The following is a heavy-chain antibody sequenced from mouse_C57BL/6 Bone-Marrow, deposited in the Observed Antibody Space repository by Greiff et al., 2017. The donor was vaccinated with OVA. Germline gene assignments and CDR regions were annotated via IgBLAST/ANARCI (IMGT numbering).Heavy chain of an antibody. V-gene: IGHV1-42*01. CDR3: ARWINSHFDY. Sequence: EVQLQQSGPELVKPGASVKISCKASGYSFTGYYMNWVKQSPEKSLEWIGEINPSTGGTTYNQKFKAKATLTVDKSSSTAYMQLKSLTSEDAAVYYCARWINSHFDYWGQGTTLTVSS. CDR2: INPSTGGT. CDR1: GYSFTGYY. D-gene: IGHD1-3*01. J-gene: IGHJ2*01.